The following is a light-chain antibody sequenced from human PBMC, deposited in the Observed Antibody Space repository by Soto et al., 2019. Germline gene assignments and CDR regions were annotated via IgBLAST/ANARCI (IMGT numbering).Light chain of an antibody. Sequence: DIVMTQSPDSLALSLGERATINCKSSRSILSSSNNKNFLAWYQQKPGQPPRLLIYWASTRESGVPDRFSGSGSGTDFTLTISSLQAEDVAVYYCQQYYSTPYTFGQGTKLEIK. J-gene: IGKJ2*01. CDR2: WAS. V-gene: IGKV4-1*01. CDR1: RSILSSSNNKNF. CDR3: QQYYSTPYT.